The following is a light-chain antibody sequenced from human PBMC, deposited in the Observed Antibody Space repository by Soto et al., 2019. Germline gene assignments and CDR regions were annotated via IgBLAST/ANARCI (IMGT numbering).Light chain of an antibody. CDR1: QGISSY. J-gene: IGKJ4*01. CDR2: AAS. Sequence: DIQMTQSPSSLSASVGDRVTVTCQASQGISSYLAWYQQKPGKVPKLLIYAASTLQPGVPSRFSGSGSGTDFTLTISSLQPEDVATYYCQKYDSAASLTFGGGTKVEIK. V-gene: IGKV1-27*01. CDR3: QKYDSAASLT.